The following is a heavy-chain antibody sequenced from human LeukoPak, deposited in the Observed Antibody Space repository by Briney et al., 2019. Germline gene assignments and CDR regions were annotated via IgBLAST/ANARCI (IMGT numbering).Heavy chain of an antibody. J-gene: IGHJ5*01. Sequence: ASVTVSFKASGYTFSDYHMHWVRQAPGQGLEWMGWINPTSGGTNYAQKFQGRVTMTRDTPISTAYMELSSLRSDDTAVYYCARDGEQWLLSYNWFDSWGQGTLVTVSS. CDR1: GYTFSDYH. CDR2: INPTSGGT. V-gene: IGHV1-2*02. CDR3: ARDGEQWLLSYNWFDS. D-gene: IGHD6-19*01.